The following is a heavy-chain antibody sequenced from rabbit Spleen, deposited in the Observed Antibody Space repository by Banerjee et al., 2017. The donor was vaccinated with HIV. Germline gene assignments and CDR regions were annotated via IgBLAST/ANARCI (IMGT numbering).Heavy chain of an antibody. Sequence: QLKESGGGLVQPGGSLKLSCKASGFDFSNYGVSWVRQTPGKGLEWIGYIDPIFGRTYYASWVDGRFTISSHNAQNTLYPQLNSLTAADTATYFCVRDLGYDDYSEKGYFNLWGPGTLVTVS. CDR3: VRDLGYDDYSEKGYFNL. CDR1: GFDFSNYG. D-gene: IGHD2-1*01. J-gene: IGHJ4*01. CDR2: IDPIFGRT. V-gene: IGHV1S7*01.